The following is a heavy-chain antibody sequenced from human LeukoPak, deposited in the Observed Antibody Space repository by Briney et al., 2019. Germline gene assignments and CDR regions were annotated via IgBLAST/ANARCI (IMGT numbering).Heavy chain of an antibody. CDR3: ARDTPSSGYPTPFDY. Sequence: ASVKVSCKASGYTFTSYSISWVRQAPGQGLEWMGRIIPIFGTANYAQKFQGRVTITTDESTSTAYMELSSLRSEDTAVYYCARDTPSSGYPTPFDYWGQGTLVTVSS. CDR1: GYTFTSYS. V-gene: IGHV1-69*05. J-gene: IGHJ4*02. D-gene: IGHD3-22*01. CDR2: IIPIFGTA.